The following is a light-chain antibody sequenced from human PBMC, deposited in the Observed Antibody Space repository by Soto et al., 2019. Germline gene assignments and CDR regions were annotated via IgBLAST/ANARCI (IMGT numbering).Light chain of an antibody. V-gene: IGKV1-5*03. CDR2: KAS. CDR1: QSISIW. Sequence: DIQMTQSPSTLSASVGDRVTITCRASQSISIWLAWYQQKPGKAPKLLIYKASSLESGVPSRFSGSGSGTEFTLTITSRQPDDFSIYHCQQYNSWPLTFGAGTKVEIK. J-gene: IGKJ4*01. CDR3: QQYNSWPLT.